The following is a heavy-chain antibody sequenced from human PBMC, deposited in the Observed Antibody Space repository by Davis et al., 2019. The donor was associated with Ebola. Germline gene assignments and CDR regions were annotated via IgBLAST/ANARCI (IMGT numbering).Heavy chain of an antibody. V-gene: IGHV3-53*01. J-gene: IGHJ4*02. CDR3: AKDSRGYNKPFDY. CDR1: GFTVSSNY. CDR2: IYGGGST. D-gene: IGHD3-10*01. Sequence: PGGSLRLSCAASGFTVSSNYMSWVRQAPGKGLEWVSVIYGGGSTYYPDSVKGRFTISRDNSKNMLFLQMTSLRAEDTAVYYCAKDSRGYNKPFDYWGQGTLVTVSS.